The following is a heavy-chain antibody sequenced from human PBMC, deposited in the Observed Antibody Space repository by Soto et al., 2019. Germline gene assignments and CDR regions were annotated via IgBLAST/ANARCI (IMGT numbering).Heavy chain of an antibody. J-gene: IGHJ6*02. CDR3: ARAQHNPIWFGELSLWYYYYGMDV. CDR1: GFTFSSYA. V-gene: IGHV3-30-3*01. D-gene: IGHD3-10*01. Sequence: GGSLRLSCAASGFTFSSYAMHWVRQAPGKGLEWVAVISYDGSNKYYADSVKGRFTISRDNSKNTLYLQMNSLRAEDTAVYYCARAQHNPIWFGELSLWYYYYGMDVWGQGTTVTVSS. CDR2: ISYDGSNK.